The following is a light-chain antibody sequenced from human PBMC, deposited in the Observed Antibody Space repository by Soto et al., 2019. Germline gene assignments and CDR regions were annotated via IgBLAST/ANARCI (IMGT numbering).Light chain of an antibody. Sequence: EIVMTQSPATLSVSPGVRATLSCRASQSVSNNLAWYQQKPGHAPMLLIYDASTRATGIPARFSGSGSGMEFTLTISSLQSEDFAVYYCQQYNNWPLYSFGQGPGWRSN. CDR3: QQYNNWPLYS. V-gene: IGKV3-15*01. CDR2: DAS. CDR1: QSVSNN. J-gene: IGKJ2*03.